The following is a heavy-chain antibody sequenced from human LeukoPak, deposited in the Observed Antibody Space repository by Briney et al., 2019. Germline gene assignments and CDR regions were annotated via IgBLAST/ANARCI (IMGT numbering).Heavy chain of an antibody. Sequence: PSETLSLTCTVSGGSISSYYWSWVRQPPGKGLEWIGYIYYSGSTNYNPSLKSRVTISVDTSKNQFSLKLSSVTAADTAVYYCARGGIVAPNWFDPWGQGTLVTVSS. D-gene: IGHD1-26*01. CDR2: IYYSGST. CDR3: ARGGIVAPNWFDP. J-gene: IGHJ5*02. V-gene: IGHV4-59*01. CDR1: GGSISSYY.